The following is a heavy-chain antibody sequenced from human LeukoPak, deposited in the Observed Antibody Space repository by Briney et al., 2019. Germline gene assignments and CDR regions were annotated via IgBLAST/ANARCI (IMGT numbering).Heavy chain of an antibody. CDR2: ISPDGNVK. V-gene: IGHV3-7*01. CDR3: AKVLSNDIADH. J-gene: IGHJ5*02. Sequence: GGSLRLSCAASGFTFSNYWISRVRQAPGKGLEWVSNISPDGNVKYYLDSVKSRFTISRDNAKNSLYLQMNSLSAEDTAVYYCAKVLSNDIADHWGQGALVTVSS. D-gene: IGHD5-12*01. CDR1: GFTFSNYW.